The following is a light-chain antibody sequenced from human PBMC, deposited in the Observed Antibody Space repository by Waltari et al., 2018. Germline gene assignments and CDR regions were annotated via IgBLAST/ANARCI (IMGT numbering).Light chain of an antibody. Sequence: QSVLTQPPSVSAAPGQRVTISCPGRSSNIGNNYVSCYRQFPGTAPKLLSYEDSERPSGIPGRFSGSKSGTSATLDITGLQAGDEADYYCGTWDSSLSGAVFGGGTHLTVL. CDR3: GTWDSSLSGAV. CDR2: EDS. CDR1: SSNIGNNY. V-gene: IGLV1-51*02. J-gene: IGLJ7*01.